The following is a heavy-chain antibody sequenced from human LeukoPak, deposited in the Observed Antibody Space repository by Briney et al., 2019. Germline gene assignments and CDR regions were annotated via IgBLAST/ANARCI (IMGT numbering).Heavy chain of an antibody. CDR1: GGSISYYY. V-gene: IGHV4-59*01. CDR3: ASGHYDSSGYVDDY. D-gene: IGHD3-22*01. Sequence: SETLSLTCTVSGGSISYYYWSWIRQPPGKGLERIGYIYYSGSTNYNPSLKSRVTISVDTSKNQFSLKLSSVTAADTAVYYCASGHYDSSGYVDDYWGQGTLVTVSS. J-gene: IGHJ4*02. CDR2: IYYSGST.